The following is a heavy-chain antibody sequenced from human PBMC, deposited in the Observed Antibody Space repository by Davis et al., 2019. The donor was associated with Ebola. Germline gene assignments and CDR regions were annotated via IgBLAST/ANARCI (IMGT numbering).Heavy chain of an antibody. Sequence: PGGSLRLSCAASGFTVSSNYMSWVRQAPGKGLEWVSVIYSGGSTYYADSVKGRFTISRHNSKNTLYLQMNSLRAEDTAVYYCARGIGGDWTYWYFDLWGCGTLVTVSS. D-gene: IGHD2-21*02. V-gene: IGHV3-53*04. J-gene: IGHJ2*01. CDR3: ARGIGGDWTYWYFDL. CDR2: IYSGGST. CDR1: GFTVSSNY.